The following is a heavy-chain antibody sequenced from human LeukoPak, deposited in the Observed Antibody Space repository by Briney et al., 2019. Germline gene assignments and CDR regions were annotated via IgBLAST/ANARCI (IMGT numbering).Heavy chain of an antibody. CDR1: GYTFTAYF. J-gene: IGHJ4*02. V-gene: IGHV1-2*06. CDR2: INPNSGGT. Sequence: VASVKVSCKASGYTFTAYFMHWVRQAPGQGLEWMGRINPNSGGTNYAQKFQGRVTMTRDTSITTAYMDLSSLRSEDTAVYYCATFDSSSWYSRYFDYWGQGTLVTVSS. CDR3: ATFDSSSWYSRYFDY. D-gene: IGHD6-13*01.